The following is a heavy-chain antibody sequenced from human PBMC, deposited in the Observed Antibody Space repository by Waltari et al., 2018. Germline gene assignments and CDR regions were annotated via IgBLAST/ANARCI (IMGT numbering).Heavy chain of an antibody. J-gene: IGHJ4*02. D-gene: IGHD1-26*01. Sequence: QLQLQESGPGLVKPSETLSLTCTVSGGSISSSSYYWGWIRQPPGKGLEWIGSIYYSGSTYYNPSLKGGVTISVDTSKNQVSLKLSAVTAAGTAVYYCARSSGGLTLWDYWGRGTPVTVS. CDR3: ARSSGGLTLWDY. V-gene: IGHV4-39*01. CDR1: GGSISSSSYY. CDR2: IYYSGST.